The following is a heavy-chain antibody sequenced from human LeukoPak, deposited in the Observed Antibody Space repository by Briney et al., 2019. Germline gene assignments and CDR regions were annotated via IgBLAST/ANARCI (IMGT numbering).Heavy chain of an antibody. CDR3: ARVSGSYCTSTTCYGGYYFDY. CDR1: GDSISTSNSY. CDR2: IYYSGNT. D-gene: IGHD2-2*01. J-gene: IGHJ4*02. V-gene: IGHV4-39*01. Sequence: PSETLSLTCTVSGDSISTSNSYWGWIRQPPGKGLEWIGSIYYSGNTYYNASLKSRVTISVDTSKNQFSLKLTSVTAADTAVYYCARVSGSYCTSTTCYGGYYFDYWGQGTLVTVSS.